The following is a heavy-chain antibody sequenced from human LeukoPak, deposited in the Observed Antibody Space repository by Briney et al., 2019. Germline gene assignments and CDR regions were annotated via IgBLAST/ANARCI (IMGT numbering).Heavy chain of an antibody. V-gene: IGHV3-7*03. J-gene: IGHJ6*04. CDR1: GFSLSGFW. Sequence: GGSLRLPCVASGFSLSGFWIRWVRQAPGKGLEWGAAIKQDGSEKHYVDSVKGRTTISRDNAQNSPYLQINSLRVEDSAVYYCARDRGTTPGIYYGMDVWGKGTTVTVSS. CDR2: IKQDGSEK. CDR3: ARDRGTTPGIYYGMDV. D-gene: IGHD1-14*01.